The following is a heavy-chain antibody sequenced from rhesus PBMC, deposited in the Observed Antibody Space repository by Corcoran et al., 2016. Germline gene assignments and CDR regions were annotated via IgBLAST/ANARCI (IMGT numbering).Heavy chain of an antibody. Sequence: EVQLAESGGGMVQPGGSLRLSCAASGFTFSSYWSYWVRQAQGKGLEWFSRISSDGSSTSYADSVKCRFTISRENAKNSLYLQMNSLRAEDTAVYYCAKKRVGEDYFDYWGQGVLVTVSS. CDR2: ISSDGSST. CDR1: GFTFSSYW. CDR3: AKKRVGEDYFDY. V-gene: IGHV3-119*01. D-gene: IGHD3-22*01. J-gene: IGHJ4*01.